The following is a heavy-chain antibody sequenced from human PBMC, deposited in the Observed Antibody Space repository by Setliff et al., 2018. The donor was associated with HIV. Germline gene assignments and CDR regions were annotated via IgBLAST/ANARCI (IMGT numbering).Heavy chain of an antibody. Sequence: GESLKISCKGSGFSFTSYWISWVRQMPGEGLEWMGRIDPADSYTNYSPSFQGHVTISIDKSISTASLHWSSLRTSDTAMYYCARHFGYNPGWFDSWGQGTLVTVSS. J-gene: IGHJ5*01. CDR2: IDPADSYT. D-gene: IGHD3-10*01. V-gene: IGHV5-10-1*01. CDR1: GFSFTSYW. CDR3: ARHFGYNPGWFDS.